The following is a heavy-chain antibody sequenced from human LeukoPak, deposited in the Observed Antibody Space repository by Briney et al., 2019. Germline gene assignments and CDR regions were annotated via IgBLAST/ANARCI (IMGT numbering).Heavy chain of an antibody. J-gene: IGHJ6*03. Sequence: PGVSLRLSCAASGFTFSSYAMSWVRQAPGKGLEWVSAISGSGGSTYYADSVKGRFTISRDNSKNTLYLQMNSLRAEDTAVYYCAKAPGSGHYYMDVWGKGTTVTVSS. CDR2: ISGSGGST. D-gene: IGHD6-19*01. CDR1: GFTFSSYA. V-gene: IGHV3-23*01. CDR3: AKAPGSGHYYMDV.